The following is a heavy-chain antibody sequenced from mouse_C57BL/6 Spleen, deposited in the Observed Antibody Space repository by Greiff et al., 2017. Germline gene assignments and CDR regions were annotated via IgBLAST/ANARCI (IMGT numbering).Heavy chain of an antibody. CDR3: ARPYYDYDVWYFDV. CDR2: ISSGGSYT. Sequence: EVHLVESGGDLVKPGGSLKLSCAASGFTFSSYGMSWVRQTPDKRLEWVATISSGGSYTYYPDSVKGRFTISRDNAKNTLYLQMSSLKSEDTAMYYCARPYYDYDVWYFDVWGTGTTVTVSS. D-gene: IGHD2-4*01. V-gene: IGHV5-6*01. CDR1: GFTFSSYG. J-gene: IGHJ1*03.